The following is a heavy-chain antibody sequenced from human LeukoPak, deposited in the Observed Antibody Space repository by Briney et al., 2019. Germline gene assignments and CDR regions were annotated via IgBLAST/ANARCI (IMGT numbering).Heavy chain of an antibody. CDR1: GFAFSSYS. CDR3: ARDNFDY. J-gene: IGHJ4*02. V-gene: IGHV3-21*01. Sequence: GGSLRLSCAASGFAFSSYSMNWVRQAPGKGLEWVSSISSSSSYTYYADSVKGRFTISRDNAKNSLYLQMNSLRAEDTAVYYCARDNFDYWGQGTLVTVSS. CDR2: ISSSSSYT.